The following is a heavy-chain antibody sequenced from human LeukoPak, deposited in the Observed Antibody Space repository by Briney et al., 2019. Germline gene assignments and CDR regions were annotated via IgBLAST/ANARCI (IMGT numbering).Heavy chain of an antibody. CDR2: INHSGST. J-gene: IGHJ3*02. CDR3: ARGRIHYYDSSGANDAFDI. V-gene: IGHV4-34*01. Sequence: SETLSLTCAVYGGSFSVYYWSWIRQPPGKGLEWIGEINHSGSTNYNPSLKSRVTISVDTSKNQFSLKLSSVTAADTAVYYCARGRIHYYDSSGANDAFDIWGQGTMVTVSS. CDR1: GGSFSVYY. D-gene: IGHD3-22*01.